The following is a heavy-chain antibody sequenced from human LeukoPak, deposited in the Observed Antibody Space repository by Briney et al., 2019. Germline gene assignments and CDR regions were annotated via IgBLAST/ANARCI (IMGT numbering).Heavy chain of an antibody. CDR3: ATTGLHHYFDY. D-gene: IGHD1-14*01. V-gene: IGHV3-69-1*01. CDR2: ISSSSTI. CDR1: GFTLSNYN. Sequence: PGGSLRLSCAASGFTLSNYNMNWVRQAPGKGLEWVSYISSSSTIYYADSVKGRFTISRDNAKNSLYLQMNSLRDEDTAVYYCATTGLHHYFDYWGQGILVTVSS. J-gene: IGHJ4*02.